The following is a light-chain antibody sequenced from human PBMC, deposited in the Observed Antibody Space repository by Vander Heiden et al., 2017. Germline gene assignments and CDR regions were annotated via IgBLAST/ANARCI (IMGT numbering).Light chain of an antibody. Sequence: SALPPAPAASGPPGQSVTIACTGTSSDVGGYKYVSWYQQHPGKAPKLMIYEVSKRPSGVPDRFSGSKSGNTASLTVSGLQAEDEADYYCSSYAGSNNLGVFGGGTKLTVL. CDR1: SSDVGGYKY. V-gene: IGLV2-8*01. CDR2: EVS. J-gene: IGLJ2*01. CDR3: SSYAGSNNLGV.